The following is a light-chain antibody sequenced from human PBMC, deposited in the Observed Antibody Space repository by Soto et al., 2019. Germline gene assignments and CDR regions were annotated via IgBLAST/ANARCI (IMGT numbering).Light chain of an antibody. CDR3: QQYNNWPLTWT. V-gene: IGKV3-15*01. Sequence: EILMTHAQATLSVSAGERATLSCRASQSVSSNLAWYQQKPGQAPRLLIYGASTRATGIPARFSGSGSGTEFTLTISSLQSEDFAVYYCQQYNNWPLTWTFGQGTKVDIK. CDR2: GAS. J-gene: IGKJ1*01. CDR1: QSVSSN.